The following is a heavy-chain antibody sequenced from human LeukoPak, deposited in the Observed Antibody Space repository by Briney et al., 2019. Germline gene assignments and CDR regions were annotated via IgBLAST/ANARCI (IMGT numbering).Heavy chain of an antibody. Sequence: PSETLSLTCTVSGGSISSYYWSWIRQPPGKGLEWIGYIYYSGSTNYNPSLKSRVTISVDTSKNQFSLKLSSVTAADTAVYYCARRGPEGFYIWGQGKMVTGSS. V-gene: IGHV4-59*08. CDR3: ARRGPEGFYI. CDR2: IYYSGST. J-gene: IGHJ3*02. D-gene: IGHD1-14*01. CDR1: GGSISSYY.